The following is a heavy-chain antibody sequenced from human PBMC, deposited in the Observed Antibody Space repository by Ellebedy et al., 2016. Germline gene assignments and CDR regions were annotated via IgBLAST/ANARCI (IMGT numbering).Heavy chain of an antibody. J-gene: IGHJ4*02. D-gene: IGHD1-26*01. CDR3: ARGSDRSKVGD. CDR1: GGSFSGYY. V-gene: IGHV4-34*01. Sequence: SETLSLTCTVYGGSFSGYYGSWIRQPPGKGLEWIGELHPSGSTNYNASLKSRVIISVDTSKNQLSLKMSSVTAADTAVYYCARGSDRSKVGDWGQGTLVTVSS. CDR2: LHPSGST.